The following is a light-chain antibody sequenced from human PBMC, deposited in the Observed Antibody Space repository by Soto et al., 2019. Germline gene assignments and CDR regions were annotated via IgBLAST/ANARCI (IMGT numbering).Light chain of an antibody. CDR3: SSYAGSNNYV. V-gene: IGLV2-8*01. J-gene: IGLJ1*01. CDR2: EVS. Sequence: QSVLTQPASVSGSPGESITISCTGTSSDVGGYNSVSWYQHHPGKAPKLIIYEVSKRPSGVPDRFSGSKSGNTASLTVSGLQAEDEADYYCSSYAGSNNYVFGTGTKVTVL. CDR1: SSDVGGYNS.